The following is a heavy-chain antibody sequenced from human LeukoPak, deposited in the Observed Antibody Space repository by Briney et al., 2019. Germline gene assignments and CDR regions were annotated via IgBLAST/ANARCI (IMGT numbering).Heavy chain of an antibody. J-gene: IGHJ4*02. V-gene: IGHV3-30*18. D-gene: IGHD6-19*01. CDR2: VSHDGSKR. CDR1: GFSFSSYA. CDR3: AKDTSSPNSGFYHD. Sequence: QPGRPLTLSCAASGFSFSSYAMHWVRHAPGKGLEWVSTVSHDGSKRYYGDSVKGRFIISRDKSRDPVYLQMNSLRAEDTAVYFCAKDTSSPNSGFYHDWGQGTPVTVSS.